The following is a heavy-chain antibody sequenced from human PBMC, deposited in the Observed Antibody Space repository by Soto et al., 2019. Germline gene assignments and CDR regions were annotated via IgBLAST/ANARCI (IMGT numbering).Heavy chain of an antibody. D-gene: IGHD5-18*01. CDR3: ARDFDVNTALDYWYFDL. V-gene: IGHV4-4*07. CDR2: IYSSGRT. J-gene: IGHJ2*01. Sequence: QVQLQESGPGPVKASATLSLTCTLSGGSTSGNYWSWLRQPAGKGLEWIGRIYSSGRTHCNPSLKSRVTMSVSTNHFSLKLNSVTAADTAVYYCARDFDVNTALDYWYFDLWGRGTLVTVSS. CDR1: GGSTSGNY.